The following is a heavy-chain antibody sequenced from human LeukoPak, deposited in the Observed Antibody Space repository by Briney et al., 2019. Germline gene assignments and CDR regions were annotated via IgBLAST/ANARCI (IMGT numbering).Heavy chain of an antibody. Sequence: PSETLSLTCTVSGGSISSYYWSWIRQPPGKGLEWVSVIYSGGNTYYADSVKGRFTISRDNSKNTLYLQMNSLRAEDTAVYYCAGGPKQQLVWGRASKGFDPWGQGTLVTVSS. V-gene: IGHV3-66*01. CDR2: IYSGGNT. D-gene: IGHD6-13*01. CDR1: GGSISSYY. CDR3: AGGPKQQLVWGRASKGFDP. J-gene: IGHJ5*02.